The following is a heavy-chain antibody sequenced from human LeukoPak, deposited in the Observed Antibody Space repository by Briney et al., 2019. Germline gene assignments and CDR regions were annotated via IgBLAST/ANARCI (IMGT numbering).Heavy chain of an antibody. D-gene: IGHD4-17*01. J-gene: IGHJ5*02. CDR1: GYTFTGYY. V-gene: IGHV1-2*02. Sequence: ASVKVSCKASGYTFTGYYMHWVRQAPGQGLEWMGWINPNSGGTNYAQKFQGRVTMTRDTSISTAYMELSGLRSDDTAVYYCARGDYGDYVVWFDPWGQGTLVTVSS. CDR2: INPNSGGT. CDR3: ARGDYGDYVVWFDP.